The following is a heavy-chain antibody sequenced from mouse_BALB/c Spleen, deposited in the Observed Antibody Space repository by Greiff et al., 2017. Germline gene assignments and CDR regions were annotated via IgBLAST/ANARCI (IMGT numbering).Heavy chain of an antibody. CDR3: ASHYYGSAMDY. J-gene: IGHJ4*01. CDR1: GFTFSSSG. D-gene: IGHD1-1*01. CDR2: INSNGGST. V-gene: IGHV5-6-3*01. Sequence: EVQVVESGGGLVQPGGSLKLSCAASGFTFSSSGMSWVRQTPDKRLELVATINSNGGSTYYPDSVKGRFTISRDNAKNTLYRQMSSQKSEDTAMYYCASHYYGSAMDYWGQGTSVTVSS.